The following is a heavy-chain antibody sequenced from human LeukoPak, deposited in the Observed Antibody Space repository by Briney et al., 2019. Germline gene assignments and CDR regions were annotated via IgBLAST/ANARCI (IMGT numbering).Heavy chain of an antibody. Sequence: GGSLRLSCAASGFTFSSSGMHRVRQSPGKGLEWVAFIQYDGSTKYYADSVKGRFTISRDNSKNTLYLQMNSLRAEDTAVYYCAKDFLGPNAFDIWGQGTMVTVSS. CDR2: IQYDGSTK. V-gene: IGHV3-30*02. CDR1: GFTFSSSG. D-gene: IGHD2/OR15-2a*01. CDR3: AKDFLGPNAFDI. J-gene: IGHJ3*02.